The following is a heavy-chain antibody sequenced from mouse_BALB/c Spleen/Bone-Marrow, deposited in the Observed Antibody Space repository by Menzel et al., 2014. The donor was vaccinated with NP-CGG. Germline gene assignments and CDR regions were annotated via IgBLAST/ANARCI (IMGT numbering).Heavy chain of an antibody. J-gene: IGHJ1*01. CDR2: IDPANGNT. Sequence: EVQRVESGAELVKPGASVKLSCTASGFNIKDTYMHWVKQRPEQGLEWIGRIDPANGNTKYDPKFQGKATITADTSSNTAYLQLSSLTFEDTAVYYCASYYYGRYFDVWGAGTTVTVSS. CDR1: GFNIKDTY. D-gene: IGHD1-1*01. V-gene: IGHV14-3*02. CDR3: ASYYYGRYFDV.